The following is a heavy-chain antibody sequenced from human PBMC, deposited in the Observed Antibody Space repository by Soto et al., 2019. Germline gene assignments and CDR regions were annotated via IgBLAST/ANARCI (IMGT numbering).Heavy chain of an antibody. V-gene: IGHV4-38-2*02. D-gene: IGHD5-12*01. Sequence: KPSETLSLTCAVSGYSISSGYYWGWIRQPPGKGLEWIGSIYHSGSTYYNPSLKSRVTISVDTSKNQFSLKLSSVTAADTAVYYCAREGGYDFSYYYYGMDVWGQGTTVTVSS. CDR3: AREGGYDFSYYYYGMDV. CDR1: GYSISSGYY. J-gene: IGHJ6*02. CDR2: IYHSGST.